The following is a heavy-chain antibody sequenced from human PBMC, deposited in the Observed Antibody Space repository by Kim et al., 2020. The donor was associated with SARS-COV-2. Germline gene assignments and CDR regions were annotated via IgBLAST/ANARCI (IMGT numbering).Heavy chain of an antibody. CDR1: GFTFSSYS. Sequence: GGSLRLSCAASGFTFSSYSMNWVRQAPGKGLEWVSSISSSSYIYYADSVKGRFTISRDNAKNSLYLQMNSLRAEDTAVYYCARGGRVAAPRYYYYGMDVWGQGTTVTVSS. CDR2: ISSSSYI. V-gene: IGHV3-21*01. CDR3: ARGGRVAAPRYYYYGMDV. J-gene: IGHJ6*02. D-gene: IGHD6-13*01.